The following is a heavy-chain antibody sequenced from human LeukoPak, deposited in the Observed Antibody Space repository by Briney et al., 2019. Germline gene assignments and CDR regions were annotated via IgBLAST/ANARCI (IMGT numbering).Heavy chain of an antibody. CDR2: ISSSSSYI. J-gene: IGHJ4*02. Sequence: GGSLRLSCAASGFTFSSYSMNWVRQAPGKGLEWVSSISSSSSYIYYADSVKGRFTISRDNAKNSLYLQMNSLRAEDTAVYYCARDPAEGYCGGDCYHDYWGQGTLVTVSS. V-gene: IGHV3-21*01. CDR1: GFTFSSYS. D-gene: IGHD2-21*02. CDR3: ARDPAEGYCGGDCYHDY.